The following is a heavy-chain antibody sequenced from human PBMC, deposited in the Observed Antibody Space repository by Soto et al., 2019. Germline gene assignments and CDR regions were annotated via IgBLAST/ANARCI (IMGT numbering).Heavy chain of an antibody. CDR3: ARPGSGYDILTGHYFYYYHAMDV. CDR1: GFNFRDYS. CDR2: IDSSSGSI. J-gene: IGHJ6*02. V-gene: IGHV3-48*01. D-gene: IGHD3-9*01. Sequence: HPGGSLRLSCAASGFNFRDYSMNWVRQAPGKGLEWVSYIDSSSGSIYYADSVKGRFTISRDNPKNSLYLQMNSLRTDDTAIYYCARPGSGYDILTGHYFYYYHAMDVWGQGTTVTVSS.